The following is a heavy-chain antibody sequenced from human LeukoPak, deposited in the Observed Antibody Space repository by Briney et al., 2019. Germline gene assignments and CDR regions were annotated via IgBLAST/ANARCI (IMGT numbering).Heavy chain of an antibody. D-gene: IGHD6-13*01. CDR2: IYTSGNT. CDR1: GGSISSYY. V-gene: IGHV4-4*07. Sequence: SETLSLTCTVSGGSISSYYWSWVRQPAGKGLEWIGRIYTSGNTNYNPSLKGRVTISVDTSKNQFSLKLSSVTAADTAVYYCASSYSSSWYPFDYWGQGTLVTVSS. CDR3: ASSYSSSWYPFDY. J-gene: IGHJ4*02.